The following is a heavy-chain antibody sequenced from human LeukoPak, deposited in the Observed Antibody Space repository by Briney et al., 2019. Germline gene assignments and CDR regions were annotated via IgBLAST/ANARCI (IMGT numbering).Heavy chain of an antibody. V-gene: IGHV3-48*01. Sequence: GGSLRLSCVASGFTFNSYSMNWVRQAPGKGLEWVSYISSSSSTIYYADSVKGRFTISRDNAKNSLYLQMNSLRAEDTAVYYCARDGAVLRYFDWLPPVGNFDYWGQGTLVTVSS. CDR1: GFTFNSYS. CDR3: ARDGAVLRYFDWLPPVGNFDY. CDR2: ISSSSSTI. D-gene: IGHD3-9*01. J-gene: IGHJ4*02.